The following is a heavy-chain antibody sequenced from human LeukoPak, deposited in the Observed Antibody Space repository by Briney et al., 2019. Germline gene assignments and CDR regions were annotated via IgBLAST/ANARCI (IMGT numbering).Heavy chain of an antibody. J-gene: IGHJ4*02. V-gene: IGHV1-18*01. CDR2: ISGFSGNT. Sequence: ASVKVSCKASGYTYASYGISWVRRAPGQGLEWMGWISGFSGNTFYAQTLQGRVMMTTDASTNTAYMELTSLTSDDTAVYYCARVNPWDSSGFYSPDYWGQGTLVTVSS. CDR1: GYTYASYG. CDR3: ARVNPWDSSGFYSPDY. D-gene: IGHD3-22*01.